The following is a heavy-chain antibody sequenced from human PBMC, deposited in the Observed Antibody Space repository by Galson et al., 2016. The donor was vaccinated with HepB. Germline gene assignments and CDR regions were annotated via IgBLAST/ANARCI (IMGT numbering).Heavy chain of an antibody. V-gene: IGHV3-11*04. CDR2: ISRSGIAI. J-gene: IGHJ4*02. CDR3: ARGLRFFDWLSEGTLFDY. D-gene: IGHD3-9*01. Sequence: SYISRSGIAIYDADSVKGRFTISRDNAKNTLYLQMNSLRAEDTAVYYCARGLRFFDWLSEGTLFDYWGQGTLVTVSS.